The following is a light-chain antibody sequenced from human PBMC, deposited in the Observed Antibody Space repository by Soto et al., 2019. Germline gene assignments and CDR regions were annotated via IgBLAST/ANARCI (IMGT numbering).Light chain of an antibody. V-gene: IGKV2D-29*01. J-gene: IGKJ2*01. Sequence: DIVMTQTPLSLSVTPGQPASLSCRSSQSLLHSDGRTYLFWYLEKPGQPPQLLIYEVSNRFSGVPARVSGSGSGTDFTLKISRVEAEDVGIYYCMQSKQLPYTFGQGTKLEIK. CDR3: MQSKQLPYT. CDR1: QSLLHSDGRTY. CDR2: EVS.